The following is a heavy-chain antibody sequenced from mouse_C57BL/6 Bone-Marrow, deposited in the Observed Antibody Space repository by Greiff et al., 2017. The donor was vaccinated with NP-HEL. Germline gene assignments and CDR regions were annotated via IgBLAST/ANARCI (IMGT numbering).Heavy chain of an antibody. CDR3: ASYYGKWAY. CDR2: INPNNGGT. D-gene: IGHD2-1*01. CDR1: GYTFTDYY. J-gene: IGHJ3*01. V-gene: IGHV1-26*01. Sequence: EVQLQQSGPELVKPGASVKISCKASGYTFTDYYMNWVKQSHGKSLEWIGDINPNNGGTSYNQKFKGKATLTVDKSSSTAYMELRSLTSEDSAVYYCASYYGKWAYWGQGTLVTVSA.